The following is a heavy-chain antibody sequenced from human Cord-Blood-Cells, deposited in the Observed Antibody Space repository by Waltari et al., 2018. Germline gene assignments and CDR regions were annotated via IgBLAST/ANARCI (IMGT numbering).Heavy chain of an antibody. J-gene: IGHJ6*02. D-gene: IGHD7-27*01. Sequence: QVQLQQWGAGLLKPSETLSLTCAVYGGSFRGYYWSWIRQPPGKGLEWIGEINHSGSTNYNPSLKSRVTISVDTSKNQFSLKLSSVTAADTAVYYCARGFYWGTYYYYYGMDVWGQGTTVTVSS. CDR1: GGSFRGYY. V-gene: IGHV4-34*01. CDR3: ARGFYWGTYYYYYGMDV. CDR2: INHSGST.